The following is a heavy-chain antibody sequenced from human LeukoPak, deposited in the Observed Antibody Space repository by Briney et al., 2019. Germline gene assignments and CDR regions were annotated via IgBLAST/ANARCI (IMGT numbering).Heavy chain of an antibody. CDR2: IYGGGST. CDR3: ASAREYCGGAECYEYFQH. V-gene: IGHV3-53*01. J-gene: IGHJ1*01. CDR1: GFTVRTHS. Sequence: GGSPRLSCAASGFTVRTHSMSWVRQAPGKGLEWVSVIYGGGSTYYADSVNGRFTISRDSSKNTLFLHMNSLRAEDTALYYCASAREYCGGAECYEYFQHWGQGTLVTVSS. D-gene: IGHD2-21*01.